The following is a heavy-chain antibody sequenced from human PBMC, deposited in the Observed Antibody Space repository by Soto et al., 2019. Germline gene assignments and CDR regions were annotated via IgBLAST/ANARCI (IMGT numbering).Heavy chain of an antibody. V-gene: IGHV4-4*02. CDR1: GDSVTRSNW. Sequence: SETLSLTCAVSGDSVTRSNWWSWVRQSPGKGLEWIGEIYHSGNTKYNPSLKSRITMSVDKAKNQFSLKMTSVTAADTAVYYCATSGWNEDFYDYDGMVVWGQGTTVTVSS. CDR2: IYHSGNT. J-gene: IGHJ6*02. D-gene: IGHD1-1*01. CDR3: ATSGWNEDFYDYDGMVV.